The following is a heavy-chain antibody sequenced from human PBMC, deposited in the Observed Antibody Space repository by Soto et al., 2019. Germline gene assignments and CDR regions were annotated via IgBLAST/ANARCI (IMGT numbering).Heavy chain of an antibody. Sequence: ASVKVSCKASGYSFSSYGISWVRQAPGQGLEWMGWISTHNGDTSYAQAQKFQGTVTLTTSTPATTAYLEVRSLRSAATAVYSCAPLFRGSFFDYWGQGTLVTVSS. CDR1: GYSFSSYG. V-gene: IGHV1-18*01. J-gene: IGHJ4*02. D-gene: IGHD1-26*01. CDR3: APLFRGSFFDY. CDR2: ISTHNGDT.